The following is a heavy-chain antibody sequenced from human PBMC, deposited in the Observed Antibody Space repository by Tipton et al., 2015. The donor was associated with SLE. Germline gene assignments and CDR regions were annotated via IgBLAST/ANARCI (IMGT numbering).Heavy chain of an antibody. CDR2: VYIGDSET. CDR3: ARLSSGWFADY. D-gene: IGHD6-13*01. V-gene: IGHV5-51*01. J-gene: IGHJ4*02. Sequence: QSGAEVKKPGESLKISCKGSGYSFSSFWIGWVRQVPEKGLELMGIVYIGDSETRYSPSFQGQVTISADKSLNAAYLQWSSLKASDTGIYYCARLSSGWFADYWGQGTLVTVSS. CDR1: GYSFSSFW.